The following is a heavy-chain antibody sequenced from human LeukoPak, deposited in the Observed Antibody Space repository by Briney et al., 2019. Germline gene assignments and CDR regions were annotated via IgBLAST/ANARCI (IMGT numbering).Heavy chain of an antibody. CDR2: IKADGSEK. Sequence: GGSLRLSCAASGFSFSGHGMNWVRQPPGKGLDWVANIKADGSEKYYVDSVKGRFTISRDDAKRTVDLQMDNLRAEDTAIYYCAYRNNFEYWGQGALVTVSS. CDR1: GFSFSGHG. D-gene: IGHD1-26*01. V-gene: IGHV3-7*05. CDR3: AYRNNFEY. J-gene: IGHJ4*02.